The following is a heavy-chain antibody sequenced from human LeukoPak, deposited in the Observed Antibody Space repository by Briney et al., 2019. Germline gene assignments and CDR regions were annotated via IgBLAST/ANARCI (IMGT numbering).Heavy chain of an antibody. CDR2: MYYSGST. CDR1: GDSVTSYY. CDR3: ARGGYCSGGSCYSGGFFDY. V-gene: IGHV4-59*02. Sequence: PSETLSLTCSVSGDSVTSYYWSWIRQPPGRGLEWIGHMYYSGSTNYNPSLKSRVTISVDTSKNQFSLKLSSVTAADTAVHYCARGGYCSGGSCYSGGFFDYWGQGTVVTVSS. J-gene: IGHJ4*02. D-gene: IGHD2-15*01.